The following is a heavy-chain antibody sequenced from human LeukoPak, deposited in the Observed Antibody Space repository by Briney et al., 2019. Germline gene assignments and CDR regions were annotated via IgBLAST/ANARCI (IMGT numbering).Heavy chain of an antibody. V-gene: IGHV3-30*04. Sequence: GGSLRLSCAASGFTFSSYAMHWVRQAPGKGLEWVAVISYDGSNKYYADSVKGRFTISRDNSKNTLYLQMNSLRAEDTAVYYCARDRVGQQLVGRKYYYYYMDVWGKGNTVTISS. J-gene: IGHJ6*03. CDR1: GFTFSSYA. D-gene: IGHD6-13*01. CDR3: ARDRVGQQLVGRKYYYYYMDV. CDR2: ISYDGSNK.